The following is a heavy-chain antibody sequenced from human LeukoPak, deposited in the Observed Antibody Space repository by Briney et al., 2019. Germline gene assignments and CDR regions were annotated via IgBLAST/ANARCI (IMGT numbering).Heavy chain of an antibody. CDR1: GYTFTSYA. CDR3: ARAHSSGWYLFFDY. V-gene: IGHV7-4-1*02. Sequence: ASVKVSCKASGYTFTSYAMNWVRQAPGQGLQWMGWINTNSGNPTYAQDFTGRCVFSFDTSVSTAYLQISSLKTEDTAVYYCARAHSSGWYLFFDYWGQGTLVTVSS. CDR2: INTNSGNP. D-gene: IGHD6-13*01. J-gene: IGHJ4*02.